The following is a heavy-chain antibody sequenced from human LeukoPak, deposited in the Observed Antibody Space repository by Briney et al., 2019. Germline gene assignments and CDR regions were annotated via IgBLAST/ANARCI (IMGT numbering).Heavy chain of an antibody. V-gene: IGHV3-23*01. Sequence: GGSLGLSCAASGFTFSTYAMSWVRQSPGTGLEWVSGITHSGENRYYADYVKGRFTISRDDSKNTVYLQMNSLRVEDTAVYYCAKEEWELPFDYWGQGTLVTVSS. CDR3: AKEEWELPFDY. D-gene: IGHD1-26*01. CDR2: ITHSGENR. J-gene: IGHJ4*02. CDR1: GFTFSTYA.